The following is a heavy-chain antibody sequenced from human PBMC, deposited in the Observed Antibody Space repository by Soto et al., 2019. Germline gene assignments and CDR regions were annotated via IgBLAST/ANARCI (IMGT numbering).Heavy chain of an antibody. CDR3: ARGGISHWAYFYYMDV. CDR1: GGSLSDYF. Sequence: QVQLQQWGAGLLKPSETLSLTCVVSGGSLSDYFWRWIRQPPGMALEWIGEINHLGSINYNPSLKSRVTMSVDTSKNQFSLTLNSVTAADTATYYCARGGISHWAYFYYMDVWDRGTTVTVSS. D-gene: IGHD2-21*01. CDR2: INHLGSI. J-gene: IGHJ6*03. V-gene: IGHV4-34*01.